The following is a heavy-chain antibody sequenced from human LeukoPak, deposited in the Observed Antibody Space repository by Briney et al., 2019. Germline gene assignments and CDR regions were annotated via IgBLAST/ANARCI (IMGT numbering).Heavy chain of an antibody. CDR1: GGSISSECYY. J-gene: IGHJ3*02. CDR3: ARILVDRAMVDAFDI. V-gene: IGHV4-31*03. D-gene: IGHD5-18*01. CDR2: IYYSGST. Sequence: SQTLSLTCTVSGGSISSECYYWSWLRQHPGKGLDRFVYIYYSGSTYYNPSLKSRFTISVDTSKTQFSLKLSSVAAADTAVYYCARILVDRAMVDAFDIWGQGTMVTVSS.